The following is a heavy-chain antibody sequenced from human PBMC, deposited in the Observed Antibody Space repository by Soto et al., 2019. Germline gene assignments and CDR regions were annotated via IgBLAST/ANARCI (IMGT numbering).Heavy chain of an antibody. J-gene: IGHJ5*02. CDR3: ARDNGMAGSFDP. D-gene: IGHD2-8*01. CDR2: ITGSSATI. Sequence: EMQLVESGGGLVQPGESLRLSCAASGFTFSAYSMNWVRQAPGKGLEWISYITGSSATIYYADSVKGRFTISRDNAKNSLDLQMNSLRDEDTAIYCCARDNGMAGSFDPWGQGTLVTVSS. V-gene: IGHV3-48*02. CDR1: GFTFSAYS.